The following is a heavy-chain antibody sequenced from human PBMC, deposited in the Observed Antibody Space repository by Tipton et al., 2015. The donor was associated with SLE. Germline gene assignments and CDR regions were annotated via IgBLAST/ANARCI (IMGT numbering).Heavy chain of an antibody. V-gene: IGHV4-59*11. D-gene: IGHD2-15*01. J-gene: IGHJ4*02. CDR3: ARAGFSGPFDY. CDR2: IYYSGST. Sequence: TLSLTCTVSGGSISSHYWSWIRQPPGKRLEWIGYIYYSGSTNYNPSLKSRVTISVDTSKNQFSLKLSSVTAADTAVYYCARAGFSGPFDYWGQGTLVTVSS. CDR1: GGSISSHY.